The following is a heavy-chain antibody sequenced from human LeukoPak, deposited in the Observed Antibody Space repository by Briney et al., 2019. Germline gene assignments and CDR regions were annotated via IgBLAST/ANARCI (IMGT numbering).Heavy chain of an antibody. CDR2: IYYSGST. CDR1: GGSISSYY. CDR3: ARDLLWFRERWFHP. Sequence: PSETLSLTCTVSGGSISSYYWSWIRQPPGKGLEWIGYIYYSGSTNYNPSLKSRVTISVDTSKNQFSPKLSSVTAADTAVYYCARDLLWFRERWFHPWGQGTLGNRSS. J-gene: IGHJ5*02. D-gene: IGHD3-10*01. V-gene: IGHV4-59*01.